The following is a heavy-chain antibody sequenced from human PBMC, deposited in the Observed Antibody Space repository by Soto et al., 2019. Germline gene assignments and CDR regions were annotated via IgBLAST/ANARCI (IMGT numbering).Heavy chain of an antibody. CDR3: AKVPLSLKFYDY. CDR2: ISGSGTNT. J-gene: IGHJ4*02. V-gene: IGHV3-23*01. Sequence: PGGSLRLSCAASGFTFSSYPMSWVRQAPGKGLEWVSGISGSGTNTYYADSVKGRFTISRDNSKNTLYLQMNSLTAADTAIYYCAKVPLSLKFYDYWGQGTQVTVSS. CDR1: GFTFSSYP.